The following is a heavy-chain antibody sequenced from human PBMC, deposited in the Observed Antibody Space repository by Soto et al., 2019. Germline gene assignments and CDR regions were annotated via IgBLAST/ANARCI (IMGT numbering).Heavy chain of an antibody. V-gene: IGHV4-34*01. CDR3: ARGMYYDFWSGYYQGGEVFDY. Sequence: SETLSLTCAVYGGSFSGYYWSWIRQPPGKGLEWIGEINHSGSTNYNPSLKSRVTISVDTSKNQFSLKLSSVTAADTAVYYCARGMYYDFWSGYYQGGEVFDYWGQGTLVTVSS. D-gene: IGHD3-3*01. J-gene: IGHJ4*02. CDR2: INHSGST. CDR1: GGSFSGYY.